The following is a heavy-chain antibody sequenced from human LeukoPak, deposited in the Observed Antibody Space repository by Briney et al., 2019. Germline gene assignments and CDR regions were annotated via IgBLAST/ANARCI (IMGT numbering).Heavy chain of an antibody. CDR1: GFTFSSYS. Sequence: GGSLRLSCAASGFTFSSYSMNWVRQAPGKGLEWVSSISSSSYIYYADSVKGRITISRDNAKNSLYLQMNSLRAEDTAVYYCARDSAGYKANWFDPWGQGTLVTVSS. CDR2: ISSSSYI. J-gene: IGHJ5*02. V-gene: IGHV3-21*01. D-gene: IGHD1-14*01. CDR3: ARDSAGYKANWFDP.